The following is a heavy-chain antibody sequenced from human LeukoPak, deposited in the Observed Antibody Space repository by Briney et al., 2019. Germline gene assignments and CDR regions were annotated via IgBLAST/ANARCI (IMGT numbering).Heavy chain of an antibody. CDR1: GYTFTSYY. V-gene: IGHV1-69*05. CDR2: IIPIFGTA. Sequence: GASVKVSCKASGYTFTSYYMHWVRQAPGQGLEWMGGIIPIFGTANYAQKFQGRVTITTDESTSTAYMELSSLRSEDTAVYYCARESDSSGYLNYWGQGTLVTVSS. D-gene: IGHD3-22*01. CDR3: ARESDSSGYLNY. J-gene: IGHJ4*02.